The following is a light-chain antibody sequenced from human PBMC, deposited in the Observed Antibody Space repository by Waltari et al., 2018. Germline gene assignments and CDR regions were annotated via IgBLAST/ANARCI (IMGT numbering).Light chain of an antibody. CDR2: DNN. Sequence: QSVLTQPPSVSAAPGQKVTVSCSGSISNIGNNSVPWYQHLPGPAPKLLLFDNNRRPSVIPDRFSGSRSGTSATLGITGLQTGDEADYYCGTWDSSLSVFVLGTGTKVTVL. V-gene: IGLV1-51*01. CDR1: ISNIGNNS. J-gene: IGLJ1*01. CDR3: GTWDSSLSVFV.